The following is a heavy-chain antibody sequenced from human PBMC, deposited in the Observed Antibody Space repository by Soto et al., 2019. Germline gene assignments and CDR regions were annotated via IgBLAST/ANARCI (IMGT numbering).Heavy chain of an antibody. CDR2: ISYDGSNK. V-gene: IGHV3-30*18. J-gene: IGHJ4*02. CDR3: AKDPLGLRFLEWLLSYFDY. CDR1: GFTFSSYG. D-gene: IGHD3-3*01. Sequence: GGSLRLSCAASGFTFSSYGMHWVRQAPGKGLEWVAVISYDGSNKYYADSVKGRFTISRDNSKNTLYLQMNSLRAEDTAVYYCAKDPLGLRFLEWLLSYFDYWGQGTLVTVSS.